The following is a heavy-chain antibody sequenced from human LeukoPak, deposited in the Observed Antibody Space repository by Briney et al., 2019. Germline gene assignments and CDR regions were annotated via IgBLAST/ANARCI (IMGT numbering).Heavy chain of an antibody. CDR1: GFTFGDYA. J-gene: IGHJ6*02. Sequence: GGSLRLPCTASGFTFGDYAMSWVRQAPGKGLEWVGFIRSKAYGGTTEYAASVKGRFTISRDDSKSIAYLQMNSLKTEDTAVYYCTEARCGGDCYSSHYDYGLDVWGQGTTVTVSS. D-gene: IGHD2-21*02. CDR3: TEARCGGDCYSSHYDYGLDV. V-gene: IGHV3-49*04. CDR2: IRSKAYGGTT.